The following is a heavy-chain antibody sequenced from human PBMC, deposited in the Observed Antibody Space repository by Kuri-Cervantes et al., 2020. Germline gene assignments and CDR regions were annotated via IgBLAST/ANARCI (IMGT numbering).Heavy chain of an antibody. D-gene: IGHD6-19*01. CDR2: IKSKTDGGTT. CDR3: TTDSLSGGWYVVCDY. Sequence: GESLKISCAASGFTFSNAWMSWVHQAPGKGLEWVGRIKSKTDGGTTDYAAPVKGRFTISRDDSKNTLYLQMNSLKTEDTAVYYCTTDSLSGGWYVVCDYWGQGTLDTISS. V-gene: IGHV3-15*01. CDR1: GFTFSNAW. J-gene: IGHJ4*02.